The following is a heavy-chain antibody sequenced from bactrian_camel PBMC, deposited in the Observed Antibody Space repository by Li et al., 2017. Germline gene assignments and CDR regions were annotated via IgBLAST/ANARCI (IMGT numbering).Heavy chain of an antibody. Sequence: VQLVESGGGSVQAGGSLRLSCVASGNFYRSSCMGWFRQAPGKERGGVASAYTAGDSTYYADSVKGRFTVSLDNRKNTVYLQMNSLKSEDTALYYCATGGRWYLDHGRFGYWGQGTQVTVS. V-gene: IGHV3S54*01. CDR2: AYTAGDST. CDR1: GNFYRSSC. J-gene: IGHJ6*01. D-gene: IGHD6*01. CDR3: ATGGRWYLDHGRFGY.